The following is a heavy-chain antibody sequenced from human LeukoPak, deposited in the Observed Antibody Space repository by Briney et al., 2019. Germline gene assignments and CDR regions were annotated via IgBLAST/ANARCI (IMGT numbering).Heavy chain of an antibody. CDR3: TRGVPGGLDS. J-gene: IGHJ4*02. Sequence: GGSLRLSCAASGFTFSSYWMSWVRQAPGKGLEWVATIKNDGSEKNYVDSVKGRFTISRENAKNALYLQMNSLRAGDTAVYYCTRGVPGGLDSRGQGTLVTVSS. D-gene: IGHD3-9*01. CDR1: GFTFSSYW. CDR2: IKNDGSEK. V-gene: IGHV3-7*02.